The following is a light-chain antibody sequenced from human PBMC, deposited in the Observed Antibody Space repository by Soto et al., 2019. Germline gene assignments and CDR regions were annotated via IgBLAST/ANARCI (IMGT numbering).Light chain of an antibody. CDR2: EVS. CDR1: SSDVGAYNY. CDR3: SSFTTGSTRV. V-gene: IGLV2-14*01. J-gene: IGLJ2*01. Sequence: QSVLTQPASVSGSPGQSITISCAGTSSDVGAYNYVSWYQQHPGSTPKIMIYEVSNRPSGVSDRFAGSKSGNTASLTISGLQAGDEADYYCSSFTTGSTRVFGGGTKLTVL.